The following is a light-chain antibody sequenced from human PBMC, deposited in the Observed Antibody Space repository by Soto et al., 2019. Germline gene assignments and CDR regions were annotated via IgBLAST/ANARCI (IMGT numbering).Light chain of an antibody. J-gene: IGLJ2*01. CDR3: SSYTSASTVV. V-gene: IGLV2-14*03. CDR2: DVS. CDR1: TSDVGGYNH. Sequence: QSVLTQPASVSGSPGQSITISCTGTTSDVGGYNHVSWYQQYPGKAPKLMIYDVSDRPSGVSNRFSGSKSGNTASLTISGLQAEDEADYHCSSYTSASTVVFGGGTKLTVL.